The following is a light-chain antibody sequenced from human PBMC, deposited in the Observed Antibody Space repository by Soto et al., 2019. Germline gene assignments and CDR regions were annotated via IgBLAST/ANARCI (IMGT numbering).Light chain of an antibody. CDR3: CSYAGSNNGVV. V-gene: IGLV2-23*01. Sequence: QSALTQPASVSGSPGQSITISCSGTRSDVGSYNLVSWYQQHPGKAPRLMIYEDSKRPSGFSNRCSGSKSGNTASLTISGLQADDEADYYCCSYAGSNNGVVFGGGTKLTVL. CDR1: RSDVGSYNL. J-gene: IGLJ2*01. CDR2: EDS.